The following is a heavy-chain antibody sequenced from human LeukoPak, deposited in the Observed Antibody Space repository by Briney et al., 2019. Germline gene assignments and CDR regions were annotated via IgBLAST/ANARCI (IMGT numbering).Heavy chain of an antibody. CDR2: ITGSAADT. J-gene: IGHJ6*04. CDR1: GFTFSNYA. Sequence: GGSLRFSCAASGFTFSNYAMSWVRQAPGKRLEWVSAITGSAADTYSADSVKGRFTISRDNSRNALYLQMNSLRAEDTAVYYCAKPTVGSGSHYGLDVWGKGTTVTVSS. V-gene: IGHV3-23*01. CDR3: AKPTVGSGSHYGLDV. D-gene: IGHD3-10*01.